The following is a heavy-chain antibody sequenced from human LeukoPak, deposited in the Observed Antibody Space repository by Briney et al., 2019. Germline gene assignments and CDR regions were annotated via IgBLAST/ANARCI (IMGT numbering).Heavy chain of an antibody. CDR2: ISYSGNT. Sequence: KSSETLSLTCTVSGASISSYYWSWIRQPPGKGLEWIGYISYSGNTNYSPSLMSRVTISVDTSKNQFSLKLSSVTAADTAVYYCANSYGSGSRFDFWGQGTLVTVSS. J-gene: IGHJ4*02. CDR3: ANSYGSGSRFDF. CDR1: GASISSYY. D-gene: IGHD3-10*01. V-gene: IGHV4-59*01.